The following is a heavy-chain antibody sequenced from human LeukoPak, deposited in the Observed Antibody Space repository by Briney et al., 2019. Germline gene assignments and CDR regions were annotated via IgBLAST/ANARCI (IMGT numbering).Heavy chain of an antibody. CDR2: IYPGDSDT. CDR3: ARLSAAVITRVYYFDY. V-gene: IGHV5-51*01. D-gene: IGHD5-18*01. J-gene: IGHJ4*02. CDR1: GYSFTSYW. Sequence: GESLKISCKGSGYSFTSYWIGWVRQMPGKGLEWMGIIYPGDSDTRYSPSFQGQVTFSADKSISTAYLQWSSLKASDTAMYYCARLSAAVITRVYYFDYWGQGTLVTVSS.